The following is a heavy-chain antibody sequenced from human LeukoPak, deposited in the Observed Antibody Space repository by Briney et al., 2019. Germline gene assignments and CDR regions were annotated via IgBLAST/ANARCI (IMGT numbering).Heavy chain of an antibody. V-gene: IGHV3-20*04. CDR3: ARGGTIASDY. CDR1: GGSFSGYY. D-gene: IGHD1-26*01. CDR2: INWNGGST. Sequence: PSETLSLTCAVYGGSFSGYYWSWVRQAPGKGLEYISGINWNGGSTGYADSVKGRFTISGDNAKNSLYLQMNSLRAEDTAVYYCARGGTIASDYWGQGTLVTVSS. J-gene: IGHJ4*02.